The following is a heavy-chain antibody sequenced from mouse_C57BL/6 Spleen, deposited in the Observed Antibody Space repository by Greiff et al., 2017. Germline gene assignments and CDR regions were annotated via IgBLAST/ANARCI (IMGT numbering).Heavy chain of an antibody. CDR2: INYDGSST. J-gene: IGHJ4*01. CDR1: GFTFSDYY. D-gene: IGHD1-1*01. CDR3: ARSSYYYGSSYYAMDY. V-gene: IGHV5-16*01. Sequence: EVQLVESEGGLVQPGSSMKLSCTASGFTFSDYYMAWVRQVPEKGLEWVANINYDGSSTYYLDSLKSRFIISRDNAKNILYLQMSSLKSEDTATYYCARSSYYYGSSYYAMDYWGQGTSVTVSS.